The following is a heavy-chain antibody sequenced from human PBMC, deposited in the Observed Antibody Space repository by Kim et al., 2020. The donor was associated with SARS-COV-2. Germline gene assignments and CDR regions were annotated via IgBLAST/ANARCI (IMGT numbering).Heavy chain of an antibody. J-gene: IGHJ4*02. V-gene: IGHV3-30*04. CDR2: ISYDGSNK. CDR1: GFTFSSYA. Sequence: GGSLRLSCAASGFTFSSYAMHWVRQAPGKGLEWVAVISYDGSNKYYADSVKGRFTISRDNSKNTLYLQMNSLRAEDTAVYYCARDFSTDILGPFDYWGQG. D-gene: IGHD3-9*01. CDR3: ARDFSTDILGPFDY.